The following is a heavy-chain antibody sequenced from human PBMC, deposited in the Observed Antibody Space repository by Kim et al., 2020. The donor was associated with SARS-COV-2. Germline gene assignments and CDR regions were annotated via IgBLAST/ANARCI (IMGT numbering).Heavy chain of an antibody. J-gene: IGHJ6*02. Sequence: GGSLRHSCAASGFTFSSYDMHWVRQATGKGLEWVSAIGTAGDTYYPGSVKGRFTISRENAKNSLYLQMNSLRAGYTAVYYCARGGYCSSTSFFPLCYHGMDVWGQGTTVTVSS. CDR1: GFTFSSYD. CDR3: ARGGYCSSTSFFPLCYHGMDV. CDR2: IGTAGDT. V-gene: IGHV3-13*04. D-gene: IGHD2-2*03.